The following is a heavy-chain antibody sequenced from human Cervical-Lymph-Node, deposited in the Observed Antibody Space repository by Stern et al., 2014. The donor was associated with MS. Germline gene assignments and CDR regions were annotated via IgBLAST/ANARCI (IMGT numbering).Heavy chain of an antibody. V-gene: IGHV1-18*01. CDR1: GYTFTRYG. D-gene: IGHD2-15*01. J-gene: IGHJ3*02. CDR3: ARGLLGSENAFDI. CDR2: ISAYNGNT. Sequence: VQLVKSGGEVKKPGASGKVCCKDYGYTFTRYGISWGRQATGQGLEWMGWISAYNGNTNYAQKLQGRVTMTTDTSTSTAYMELRSLRSDDTAVYYCARGLLGSENAFDIWGQGTMVTVSS.